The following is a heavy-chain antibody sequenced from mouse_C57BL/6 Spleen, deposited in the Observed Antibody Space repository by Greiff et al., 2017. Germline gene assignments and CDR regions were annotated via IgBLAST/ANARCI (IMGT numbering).Heavy chain of an antibody. CDR1: GYSITSGYY. Sequence: EVQLVESGPGLVKPSQSLSLTCSVTGYSITSGYYWNWIRQFPGNKLEWMGYISYDGSNNYNPSLKNRISITRDTSKNQFFLKLNSVTTEDTATYYCARGSSGYGAMDYCGQGTSGTVSS. CDR3: ARGSSGYGAMDY. J-gene: IGHJ4*01. CDR2: ISYDGSN. V-gene: IGHV3-6*01. D-gene: IGHD3-2*02.